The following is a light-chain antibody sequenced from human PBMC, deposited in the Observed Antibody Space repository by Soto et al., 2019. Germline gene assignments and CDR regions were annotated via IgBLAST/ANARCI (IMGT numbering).Light chain of an antibody. Sequence: IQLTQSPSSLSASVGDRVTITCRASQGISSFLAWYQQKPGKAPKLLIYLASNLQSGAPTRFSGSGSGTDFTLTISSLQPDDFGTYYCQQLNSYPLTFGPGTKVDIK. V-gene: IGKV1-9*01. CDR1: QGISSF. CDR2: LAS. CDR3: QQLNSYPLT. J-gene: IGKJ3*01.